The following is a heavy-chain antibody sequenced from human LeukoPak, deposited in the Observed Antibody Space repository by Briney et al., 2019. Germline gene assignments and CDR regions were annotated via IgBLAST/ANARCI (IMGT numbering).Heavy chain of an antibody. CDR3: AREQRGSYYD. CDR2: INWNGGST. Sequence: GGSLRLSCAAYGFTFDDYGMSWVRQAPGKGLEWVSGINWNGGSTGYADSVKGRFIISRDNAKNSLYLQMNSLRAEDTALYHCAREQRGSYYDWGQGTLVTVPS. V-gene: IGHV3-20*01. J-gene: IGHJ4*02. CDR1: GFTFDDYG. D-gene: IGHD1-26*01.